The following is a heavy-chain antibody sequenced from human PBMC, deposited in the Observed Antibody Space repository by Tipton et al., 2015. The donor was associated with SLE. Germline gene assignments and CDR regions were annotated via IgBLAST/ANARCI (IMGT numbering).Heavy chain of an antibody. CDR3: ARHKGVAEAAYNGMDV. J-gene: IGHJ6*02. CDR2: IYTNGET. Sequence: TLSLTCTVPGGSISSGSDYWSWIRQPAGKGLEWIGHIYTNGETNSNPSLRSRVTISADTSKNQVSLKLSSVTAADTAVYYCARHKGVAEAAYNGMDVWGQGTTVTVSS. CDR1: GGSISSGSDY. V-gene: IGHV4-61*09. D-gene: IGHD6-19*01.